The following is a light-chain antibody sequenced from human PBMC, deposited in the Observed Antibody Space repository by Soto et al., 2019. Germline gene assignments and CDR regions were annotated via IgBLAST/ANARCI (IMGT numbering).Light chain of an antibody. CDR1: QAIYSY. Sequence: DIQLTQSPFFLSASVGDRVTISCRASQAIYSYLAWYQQKPGKAPKLLIFGASKLQSGVPSRFSGSGSGTEFTLTISSLQPEDFATYYCQQYNSYVFGPGTKVDIK. CDR2: GAS. V-gene: IGKV1-9*01. J-gene: IGKJ3*01. CDR3: QQYNSYV.